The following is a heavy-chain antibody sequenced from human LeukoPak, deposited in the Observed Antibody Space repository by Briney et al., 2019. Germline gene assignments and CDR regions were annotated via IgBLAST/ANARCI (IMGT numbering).Heavy chain of an antibody. V-gene: IGHV3-48*01. CDR2: ISSYDSSTI. CDR3: VSIQGIVGSY. D-gene: IGHD3-22*01. Sequence: GGSLRLFCAASGFTLSSYSMNWVRQAPGKGLEWVSYISSYDSSTIYYADSVKGRFTISRDNAKNSLYLQMSSLRAEDTAVYYCVSIQGIVGSYWGQGTLVTVSS. CDR1: GFTLSSYS. J-gene: IGHJ4*02.